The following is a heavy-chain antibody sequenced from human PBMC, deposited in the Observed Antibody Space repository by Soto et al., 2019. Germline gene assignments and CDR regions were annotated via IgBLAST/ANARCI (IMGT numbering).Heavy chain of an antibody. CDR1: GFTFSTYP. V-gene: IGHV3-23*01. J-gene: IGHJ6*02. CDR3: AKNSNSYDGSGYYSLTLDV. D-gene: IGHD3-22*01. Sequence: GGSLRLSCAASGFTFSTYPMSWVRQASGKGLEWVSHISGSGGSTYSADSLKGRFTISRDNSKNTLYLQMNSLRAEDTAVYYCAKNSNSYDGSGYYSLTLDVWGQGTTVTVSS. CDR2: ISGSGGST.